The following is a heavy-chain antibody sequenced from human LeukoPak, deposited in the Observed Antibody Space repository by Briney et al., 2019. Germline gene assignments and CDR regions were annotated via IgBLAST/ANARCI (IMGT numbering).Heavy chain of an antibody. D-gene: IGHD6-19*01. CDR2: INYSGNT. CDR1: GGSISSSGYY. J-gene: IGHJ4*02. V-gene: IGHV4-39*07. Sequence: SETLSLTCSVSGGSISSSGYYWVWVRQPPGKGLEWIGSINYSGNTYYNPSLKSRVTMSVDTSKNQFSLKLSSVTAADTALYYCARLWIVDGNFFDDWGQGTLVTVSS. CDR3: ARLWIVDGNFFDD.